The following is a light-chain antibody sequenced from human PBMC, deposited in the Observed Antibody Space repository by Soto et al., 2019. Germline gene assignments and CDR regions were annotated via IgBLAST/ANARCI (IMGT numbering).Light chain of an antibody. CDR3: AAWDDTLDGFYV. J-gene: IGLJ1*01. CDR1: SANIGRNT. V-gene: IGLV1-44*01. Sequence: QSVLTQPPSASGTPGQRVTISCSGSSANIGRNTVDWYQQFPGTAPKLLIYNSNERPSGVPDRFSGSKSGTSASLAISGLQSEDEADYFCAAWDDTLDGFYVFGTGTKVTVL. CDR2: NSN.